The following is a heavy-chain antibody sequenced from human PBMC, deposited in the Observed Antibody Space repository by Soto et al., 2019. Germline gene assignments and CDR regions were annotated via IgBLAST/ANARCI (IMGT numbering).Heavy chain of an antibody. D-gene: IGHD4-17*01. CDR2: IYYSGST. CDR1: GGSISSYY. Sequence: SETLSLTCTVSGGSISSYYWSWIRQPPGKGLEWIGYIYYSGSTNYNPSLKSRITISVDTSKNQFSLKLSSVTAADTAVYYCARSYGDYLFDPWGQGTLVTVSS. CDR3: ARSYGDYLFDP. J-gene: IGHJ5*02. V-gene: IGHV4-59*01.